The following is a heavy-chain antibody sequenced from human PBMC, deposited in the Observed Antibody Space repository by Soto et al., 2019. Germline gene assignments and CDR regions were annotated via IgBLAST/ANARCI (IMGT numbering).Heavy chain of an antibody. V-gene: IGHV3-9*01. J-gene: IGHJ4*02. CDR2: IGSNSGGI. CDR1: GFTFDDSA. Sequence: EVQLVESGGGLVQPGRSLRLSCAASGFTFDDSAMHWVRQPPGKGLEWVSGIGSNSGGIGYADSVKGRFTISRDNAKNSLYLQMNSLRAEDTALYYCAKGLSEGYFDYWVQGTLVTVSS. CDR3: AKGLSEGYFDY.